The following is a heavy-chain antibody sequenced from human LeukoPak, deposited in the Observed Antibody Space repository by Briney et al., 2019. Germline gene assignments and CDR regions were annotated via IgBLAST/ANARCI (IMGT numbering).Heavy chain of an antibody. CDR1: GFTFSSYS. J-gene: IGHJ6*02. CDR2: ISSSSSYI. Sequence: KPGGSLRLSGAASGFTFSSYSMNWVRQAPGKGLEWVSSISSSSSYIYYADSVKGRFTISRDNAKNSLYLQMNSLRAEDTAVYYCARDPRWAHDYGDPLTPYYYGMDVWGQGTTVTVSS. D-gene: IGHD4-17*01. V-gene: IGHV3-21*01. CDR3: ARDPRWAHDYGDPLTPYYYGMDV.